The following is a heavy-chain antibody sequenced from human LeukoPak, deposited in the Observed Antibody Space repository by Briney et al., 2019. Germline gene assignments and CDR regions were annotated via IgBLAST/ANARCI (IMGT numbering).Heavy chain of an antibody. Sequence: SVKVSCKASGGTFSSYAISWVRQAPGQGLEWMGGIIPIFGTANYAQKFQGRVTMTTDTSTGTAYMELGSLRSDDTAVYYCAREGLGELSLDCWGQGTLVTVSS. J-gene: IGHJ4*02. CDR2: IIPIFGTA. CDR1: GGTFSSYA. V-gene: IGHV1-69*05. D-gene: IGHD3-16*01. CDR3: AREGLGELSLDC.